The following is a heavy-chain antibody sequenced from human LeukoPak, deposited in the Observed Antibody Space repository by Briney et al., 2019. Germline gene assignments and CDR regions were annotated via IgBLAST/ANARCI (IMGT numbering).Heavy chain of an antibody. Sequence: PGGSLRLSCAASGFTFTSYGMHWVRQAPGKGLEWVALIWSDATTRYYGDSVKGRSTISRDNSKNTLYLQMNSLRAEDAAVYYCARDGFAWMALDSWGQGTLVTVSS. CDR2: IWSDATTR. CDR3: ARDGFAWMALDS. V-gene: IGHV3-33*01. D-gene: IGHD5-12*01. J-gene: IGHJ4*02. CDR1: GFTFTSYG.